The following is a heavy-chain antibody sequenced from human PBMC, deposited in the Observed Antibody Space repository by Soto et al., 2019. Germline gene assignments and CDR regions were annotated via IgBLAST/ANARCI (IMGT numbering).Heavy chain of an antibody. Sequence: GGSLRLSCAASGFTFSSYSMNWVRQAPGKGLEWVSSISSSSYIYYADSVKGRFTISRDNAKNSLYLQMNSLRAEDTAVYYCARGGSGSYYDPHYYGMDVWGQGTTVTVSS. V-gene: IGHV3-21*01. CDR2: ISSSSYI. CDR3: ARGGSGSYYDPHYYGMDV. CDR1: GFTFSSYS. J-gene: IGHJ6*02. D-gene: IGHD3-10*01.